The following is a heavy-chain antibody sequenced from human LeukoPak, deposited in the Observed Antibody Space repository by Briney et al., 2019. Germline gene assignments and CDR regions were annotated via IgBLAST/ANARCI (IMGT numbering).Heavy chain of an antibody. V-gene: IGHV1-69*04. CDR1: GGTFSSYT. CDR3: AREGADFWSGSAQNWFDP. J-gene: IGHJ5*02. D-gene: IGHD3-3*01. Sequence: SVKVSCKASGGTFSSYTIGWVRLAPGQGLEWMGRIISILDIANYAQKFQGRVTITADKSTSTAYMELSSLRSEDTAVYYCAREGADFWSGSAQNWFDPWGQGTLVTVSS. CDR2: IISILDIA.